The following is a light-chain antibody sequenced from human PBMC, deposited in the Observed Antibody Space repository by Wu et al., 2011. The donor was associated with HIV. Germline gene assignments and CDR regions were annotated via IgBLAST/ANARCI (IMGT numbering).Light chain of an antibody. V-gene: IGKV3-11*01. CDR3: QHRSSWALT. Sequence: CRASQSVNRYLAWYQQKPGQAPRLLIYDASKRATGIPARFSGSGSGTDFTLTISSLEPEDFAVYYCQHRSSWALTFGQGTRLETK. CDR1: QSVNRY. J-gene: IGKJ5*01. CDR2: DAS.